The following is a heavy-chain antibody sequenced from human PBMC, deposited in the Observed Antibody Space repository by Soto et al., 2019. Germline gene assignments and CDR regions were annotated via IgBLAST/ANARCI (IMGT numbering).Heavy chain of an antibody. CDR3: ARVYCTGGSCYYAFHI. V-gene: IGHV3-74*01. J-gene: IGHJ3*02. CDR1: GFTFSTSF. CDR2: VNSDGSST. D-gene: IGHD2-8*02. Sequence: EVQLVESGGGLVQPGGSLRLSCAASGFTFSTSFIHWVRQAPGKGLEWVSRVNSDGSSTIYVDSLKGRFTISRDNAKNTVYLEMNSLRAEDTAVYYCARVYCTGGSCYYAFHIWGQGTMVTVSS.